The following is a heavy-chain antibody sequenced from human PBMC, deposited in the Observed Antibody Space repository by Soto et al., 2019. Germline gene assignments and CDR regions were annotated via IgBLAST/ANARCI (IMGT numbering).Heavy chain of an antibody. Sequence: VQLVQSGGEVKQPGASVKVSCRASGYSFSNYGSTWVRQAPGQGLEWMGWISGYNSNTNYAQKFEGRVRMTKDTTKRTAYLEVRSLRFDDTAVYYCGRERQWEPVPYWGQGTPVTVSS. CDR1: GYSFSNYG. D-gene: IGHD1-26*01. J-gene: IGHJ4*02. CDR2: ISGYNSNT. CDR3: GRERQWEPVPY. V-gene: IGHV1-18*01.